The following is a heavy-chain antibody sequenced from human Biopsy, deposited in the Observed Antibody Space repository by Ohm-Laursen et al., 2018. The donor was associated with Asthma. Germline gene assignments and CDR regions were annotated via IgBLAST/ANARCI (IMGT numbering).Heavy chain of an antibody. CDR3: AKRRGYSDLTDFDH. CDR2: VSYDGGVV. V-gene: IGHV3-30*18. J-gene: IGHJ4*02. CDR1: GFVFRSHA. Sequence: SLRLSCAASGFVFRSHAMHGVRQAPGKGLEWVAVVSYDGGVVHYADSMKGRFTISRDNAKSTLYLQMNRLRTDDTAVYFCAKRRGYSDLTDFDHWGQGTLVTVSS. D-gene: IGHD3-3*01.